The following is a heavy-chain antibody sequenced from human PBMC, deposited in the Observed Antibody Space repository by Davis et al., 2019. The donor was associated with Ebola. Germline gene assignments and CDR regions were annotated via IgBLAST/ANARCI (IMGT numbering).Heavy chain of an antibody. Sequence: GESLKISCAASGFTFSSYGMHWVRQAPGKGLEWVAVIWYDGSNKYYADSVKGRFTISRDNSKNTLYLQMNSLRAEDTAVYYCARERYCSSTSCYGNQRSDFDYWGQGTLVTVSS. CDR3: ARERYCSSTSCYGNQRSDFDY. J-gene: IGHJ4*02. CDR2: IWYDGSNK. D-gene: IGHD2-2*01. V-gene: IGHV3-33*01. CDR1: GFTFSSYG.